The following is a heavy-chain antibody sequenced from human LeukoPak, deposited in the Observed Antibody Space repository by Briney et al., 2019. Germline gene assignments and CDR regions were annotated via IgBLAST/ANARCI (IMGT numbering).Heavy chain of an antibody. CDR2: IYHSGST. CDR3: AGADTIFGAGPGW. V-gene: IGHV4-38-2*01. D-gene: IGHD3-3*01. CDR1: GYSISGGYY. J-gene: IGHJ4*02. Sequence: SETLSLTCAVSGYSISGGYYWGWIRQPPGKGLEWIGSIYHSGSTYYNPSLKSRVTISVDTSKNQFSLKLSSVTAADTAVYYCAGADTIFGAGPGWWGQGTLVTVSS.